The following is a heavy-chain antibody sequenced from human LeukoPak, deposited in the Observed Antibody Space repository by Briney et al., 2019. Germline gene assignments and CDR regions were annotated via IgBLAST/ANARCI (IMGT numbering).Heavy chain of an antibody. Sequence: GGSLRLSCAASGFTFSSYGMHWVRQAPGKGLEWVAVISYDGSNKYYADSVKGRFTISRDNSKNTLYLQMNSLRTEDTAVYYCAKDPSYCSSTSCYVQLDYWGQGTLVTVSS. J-gene: IGHJ4*02. V-gene: IGHV3-30*18. CDR3: AKDPSYCSSTSCYVQLDY. CDR2: ISYDGSNK. D-gene: IGHD2-2*01. CDR1: GFTFSSYG.